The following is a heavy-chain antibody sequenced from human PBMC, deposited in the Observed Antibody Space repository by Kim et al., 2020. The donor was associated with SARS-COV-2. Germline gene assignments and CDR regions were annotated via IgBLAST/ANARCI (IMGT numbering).Heavy chain of an antibody. D-gene: IGHD6-13*01. Sequence: SVKGRFTIARDNAKNSLYLQMNSLRAEDTALYYCAKAPRESIAAASWFDPWGQGTLVTVSS. V-gene: IGHV3-9*01. CDR3: AKAPRESIAAASWFDP. J-gene: IGHJ5*02.